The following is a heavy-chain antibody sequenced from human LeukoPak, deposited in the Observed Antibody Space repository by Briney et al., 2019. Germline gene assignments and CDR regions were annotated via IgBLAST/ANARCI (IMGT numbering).Heavy chain of an antibody. CDR1: GGSISSGGYY. CDR2: IHYSGST. J-gene: IGHJ4*02. D-gene: IGHD3-10*01. CDR3: ARDKNSGSFDY. V-gene: IGHV4-31*03. Sequence: SQTLSLTCTVSGGSISSGGYYWTWIRQHPGKGPEWIGYIHYSGSTYSNPSLKSRITISVDTSKNQFSLKLNSVTAADTAMYYCARDKNSGSFDYWGQGTLVTVSS.